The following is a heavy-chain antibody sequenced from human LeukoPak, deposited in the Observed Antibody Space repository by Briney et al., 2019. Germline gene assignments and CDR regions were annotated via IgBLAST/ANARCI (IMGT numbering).Heavy chain of an antibody. CDR2: TYYRSKWYN. V-gene: IGHV6-1*01. J-gene: IGHJ3*02. CDR3: ACSRGRGAFDI. CDR1: GDSVSSDSAA. Sequence: SQTLSLTCALSGDSVSSDSAAWSWIRQSPSRGLEWLGRTYYRSKWYNDYALAMKSRITISPDTSKNQFSLHLNSVTPEDTAVYYCACSRGRGAFDIWGQGTIVTRAS. D-gene: IGHD3-10*01.